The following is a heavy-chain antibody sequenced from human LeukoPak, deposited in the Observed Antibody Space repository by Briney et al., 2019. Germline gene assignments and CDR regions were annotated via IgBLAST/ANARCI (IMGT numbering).Heavy chain of an antibody. Sequence: SETLSLTCTVSGGSISSYYWSWIRQPPGKGLEWIGYIYSSGSTNCNPSLKSRVTISVDTSKNQFSLKLSSVTAADTAVYYCARHQFVGGQWMHAFDIWGQGTMVTVSS. CDR1: GGSISSYY. CDR3: ARHQFVGGQWMHAFDI. D-gene: IGHD3-16*01. J-gene: IGHJ3*02. CDR2: IYSSGST. V-gene: IGHV4-59*08.